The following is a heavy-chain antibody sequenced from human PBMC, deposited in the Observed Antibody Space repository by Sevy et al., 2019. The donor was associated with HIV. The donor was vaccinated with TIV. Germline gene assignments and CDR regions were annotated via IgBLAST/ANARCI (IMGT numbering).Heavy chain of an antibody. J-gene: IGHJ6*02. Sequence: GGSLRLSCTASGFTFSSYAMHWVRQAPGKGLEWVAVISYDGSDKYYADSVKGRFTISRENSKNTLYLQMNSLRTEDTAVYYCASVRWFGELPTYYYYYGMDVWGQGTTVTVSS. D-gene: IGHD3-10*01. CDR1: GFTFSSYA. CDR2: ISYDGSDK. V-gene: IGHV3-30-3*01. CDR3: ASVRWFGELPTYYYYYGMDV.